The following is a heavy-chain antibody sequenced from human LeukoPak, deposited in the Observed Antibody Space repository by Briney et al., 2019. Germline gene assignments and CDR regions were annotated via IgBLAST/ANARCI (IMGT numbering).Heavy chain of an antibody. D-gene: IGHD1-26*01. J-gene: IGHJ4*02. CDR2: IKSKTDGGTT. CDR3: TTHYSGSYRPVDY. CDR1: GFTFSNAW. V-gene: IGHV3-15*07. Sequence: PGRSLRLSCAASGFTFSNAWMNWVRQAPGKGLEWVGRIKSKTDGGTTDYAAPVKGRFTISRDDSKNTLYLQMNSLKTEDTAVYYCTTHYSGSYRPVDYWGQGTLVTVSS.